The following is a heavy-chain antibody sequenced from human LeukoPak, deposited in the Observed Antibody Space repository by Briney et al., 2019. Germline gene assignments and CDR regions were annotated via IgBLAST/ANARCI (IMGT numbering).Heavy chain of an antibody. CDR2: IYYSGTT. CDR1: GGSISGTNYF. D-gene: IGHD3-10*01. J-gene: IGHJ4*02. Sequence: SETLSLTCTVSGGSISGTNYFWGWIRQPPGRGLDWIGSIYYSGTTYYNPSLKSRVTMSVDTSKNQFSLKLSSVTAADTAVYYCARDRSHEWFGESPFDYWGQGTLVTVSS. V-gene: IGHV4-39*02. CDR3: ARDRSHEWFGESPFDY.